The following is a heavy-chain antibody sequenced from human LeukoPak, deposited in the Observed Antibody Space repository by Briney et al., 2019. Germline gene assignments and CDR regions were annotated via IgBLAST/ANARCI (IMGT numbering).Heavy chain of an antibody. Sequence: GGSLRLSCAASGFTFSSYAMSWVRQAPGKGLEWVSYISSSSSTIYYADSVKGRFSIYRDNAKKSVYLQMDSLRSEDTAVYYCARGGPDYYDTSGYSDYWGQGTLVTVSS. CDR2: ISSSSSTI. D-gene: IGHD3-22*01. V-gene: IGHV3-48*04. CDR1: GFTFSSYA. CDR3: ARGGPDYYDTSGYSDY. J-gene: IGHJ4*02.